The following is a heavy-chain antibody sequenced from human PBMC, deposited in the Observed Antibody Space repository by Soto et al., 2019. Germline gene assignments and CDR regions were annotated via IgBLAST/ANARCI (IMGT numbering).Heavy chain of an antibody. CDR3: ARDGSQWGFEVWFDP. V-gene: IGHV4-4*07. J-gene: IGHJ5*02. CDR1: GGSISSYY. CDR2: IYTSGST. Sequence: SETLSLTCTVSGGSISSYYWSWIRQPAGKGLEWIGRIYTSGSTNYNPSLKSRVTMSVDTSKNQFSLKLSSVTAADTAVYYCARDGSQWGFEVWFDPWGQGTLVTVSS. D-gene: IGHD1-26*01.